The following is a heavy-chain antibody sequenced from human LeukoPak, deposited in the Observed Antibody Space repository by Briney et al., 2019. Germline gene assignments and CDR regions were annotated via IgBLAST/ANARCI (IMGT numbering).Heavy chain of an antibody. Sequence: PGGSLRLSCAASGFTFSSYAMSWVRQAPGKGLEWVSAFSFSGGSTYYADSVKGRFTISRDNSKNTLYLQMNSLRAEDTAVYYCAGETYGNFDYWGQGTLVTVSS. D-gene: IGHD4-17*01. CDR1: GFTFSSYA. V-gene: IGHV3-23*01. CDR3: AGETYGNFDY. J-gene: IGHJ4*02. CDR2: FSFSGGST.